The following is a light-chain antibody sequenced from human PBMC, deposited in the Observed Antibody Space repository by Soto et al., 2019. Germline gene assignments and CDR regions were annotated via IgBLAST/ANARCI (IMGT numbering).Light chain of an antibody. V-gene: IGKV3-15*01. CDR1: QSISDT. Sequence: EIVMTQSPATLSVSPGGRATLSCRASQSISDTLAWYQQKPGQAPRLLIYDASRRATGFPARFSGSGSGTDFTLTISSLQSEDFAVYYCQQYDNWPWTFGQGTKVEI. CDR3: QQYDNWPWT. J-gene: IGKJ1*01. CDR2: DAS.